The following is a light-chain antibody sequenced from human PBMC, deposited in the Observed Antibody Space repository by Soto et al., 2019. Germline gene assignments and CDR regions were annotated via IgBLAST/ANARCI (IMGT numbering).Light chain of an antibody. CDR2: WAS. Sequence: DIVMTQSPDSMAVSLGERATIDCKSSQSVLYSSNNKNYLTWHQQKPGQSPKVLISWASARESGVPDRFSGGGSGTDFTLTISSLQAEDVAVYYCQQYYTTPRTFGQGTKLEIK. V-gene: IGKV4-1*01. J-gene: IGKJ2*01. CDR3: QQYYTTPRT. CDR1: QSVLYSSNNKNY.